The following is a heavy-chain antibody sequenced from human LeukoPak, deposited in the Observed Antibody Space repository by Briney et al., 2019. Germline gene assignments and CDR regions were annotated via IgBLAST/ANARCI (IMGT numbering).Heavy chain of an antibody. CDR2: IYSGGST. CDR3: ARDDPYSSGWSYFDY. D-gene: IGHD6-19*01. Sequence: GGSLRLSCAASGFTVSSNYMSWVRQAPGKGLEWVSVIYSGGSTYYADSVKGRFTISRDNSKNTLYLQMNSLRAEDTAVYYCARDDPYSSGWSYFDYWGQGTLVTVSS. J-gene: IGHJ4*02. CDR1: GFTVSSNY. V-gene: IGHV3-66*01.